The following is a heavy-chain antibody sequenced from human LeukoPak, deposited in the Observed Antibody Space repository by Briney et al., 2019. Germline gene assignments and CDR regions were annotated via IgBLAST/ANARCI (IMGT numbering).Heavy chain of an antibody. CDR3: AREGHYGSGSYYFDY. CDR1: GYTLTELS. J-gene: IGHJ4*02. Sequence: ASVKVSCKVSGYTLTELSMHWVRQAPGQGLEWMGGIIPIFGTANYAQKFQGRVTITTDESTSTAYMELSSLRSEDTAVYYCAREGHYGSGSYYFDYWGQGTLVTVSS. CDR2: IIPIFGTA. V-gene: IGHV1-69*05. D-gene: IGHD3-10*01.